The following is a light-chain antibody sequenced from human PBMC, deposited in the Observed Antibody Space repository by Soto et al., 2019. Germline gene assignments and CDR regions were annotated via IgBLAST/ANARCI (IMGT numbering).Light chain of an antibody. J-gene: IGLJ1*01. CDR3: QSYDANLNGYV. CDR1: SSNIAAGYD. CDR2: ANT. V-gene: IGLV1-40*01. Sequence: QSVLTQPPSMSGAPGQRVTISCTGSSSNIAAGYDVHWHQQPPGAAPKLLIYANTNRPSGVPDRFSGSKSGTTASLAITGLQAEDEAYYYCQSYDANLNGYVFGPGTKLTVL.